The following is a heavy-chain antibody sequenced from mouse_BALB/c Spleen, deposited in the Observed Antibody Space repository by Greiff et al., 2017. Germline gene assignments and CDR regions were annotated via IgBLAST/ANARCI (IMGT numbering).Heavy chain of an antibody. V-gene: IGHV1-87*01. CDR3: AREGITTAFAY. CDR1: GYTFTSYW. CDR2: IYPGDGDT. J-gene: IGHJ3*01. D-gene: IGHD1-1*01. Sequence: QVQLQQSGAELARPGASVKLSCKASGYTFTSYWMQWVKQRPGQGLEWIGSIYPGDGDTRYTQKFKGKATLTADKYSSTAYMQLSNLASADSSVYYCAREGITTAFAYWGQGTLVTVSA.